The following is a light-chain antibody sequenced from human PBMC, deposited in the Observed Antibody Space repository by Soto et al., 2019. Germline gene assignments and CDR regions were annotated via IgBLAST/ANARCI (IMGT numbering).Light chain of an antibody. CDR1: QSISNY. Sequence: DVQMTQSAASLSASVGDRVTITCLASQSISNYLTWYQQKPGKAPNLLIHAASSLQSGVPPRFSGSGSGTDFTLTISSLQPEDFATYFCQQSYINPITFGQGTRLEIK. J-gene: IGKJ5*01. CDR3: QQSYINPIT. V-gene: IGKV1-39*01. CDR2: AAS.